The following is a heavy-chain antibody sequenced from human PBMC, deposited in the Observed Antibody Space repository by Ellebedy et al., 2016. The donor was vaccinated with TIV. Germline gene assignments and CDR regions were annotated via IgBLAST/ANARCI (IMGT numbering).Heavy chain of an antibody. CDR2: IYYSGSI. J-gene: IGHJ6*03. D-gene: IGHD3-10*01. V-gene: IGHV4-59*12. CDR3: ARDLPIEPSMVREWGHLYTYYMDV. Sequence: SETLSLTXSVSGGSMNSYYWTWIRQPPGKGLEWIGHIYYSGSINFDPSLKRRLTISVDTSKNQFSLKLTSVTAADTAVYHCARDLPIEPSMVREWGHLYTYYMDVWGRGITVTVSS. CDR1: GGSMNSYY.